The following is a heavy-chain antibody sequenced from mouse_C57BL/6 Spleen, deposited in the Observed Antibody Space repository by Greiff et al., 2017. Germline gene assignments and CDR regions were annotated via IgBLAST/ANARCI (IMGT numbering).Heavy chain of an antibody. CDR1: GFNFTAYH. V-gene: IGHV14-2*01. D-gene: IGHD1-1*01. Sequence: DVQLQQSGAELVKPGASVKLSCKASGFNFTAYHMDWMKQRTEQGLEWIGRFDPEDGETKYAPKFQGKATLTVDTSSNTAYLQLSSLTSEDAAVYYCTNYSSGYVGDWGKGTTLTVSS. J-gene: IGHJ2*01. CDR3: TNYSSGYVGD. CDR2: FDPEDGET.